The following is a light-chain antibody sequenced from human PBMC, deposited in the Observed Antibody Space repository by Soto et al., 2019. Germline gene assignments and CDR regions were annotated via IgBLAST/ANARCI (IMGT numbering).Light chain of an antibody. J-gene: IGKJ5*01. CDR1: QSISNW. V-gene: IGKV1-5*01. CDR2: PAS. CDR3: HHFKSDPSYS. Sequence: IHMTQSHSTLAASLGYRVTITCRASQSISNWLAWYQQKPGKAPKLLIYPASTLQSGVPSRFSGIGAGTYGTLSIITLHREKPATFACHHFKSDPSYSFGQGTRVEIK.